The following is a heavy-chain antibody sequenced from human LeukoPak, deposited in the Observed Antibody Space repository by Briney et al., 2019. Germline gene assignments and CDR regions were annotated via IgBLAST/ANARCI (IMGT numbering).Heavy chain of an antibody. CDR2: ISGSGGST. D-gene: IGHD6-19*01. V-gene: IGHV3-23*01. Sequence: GGSLRLSCAASGFTFSSYAMSWVRQAPGKGLEWVSAISGSGGSTYYADSVKGRFTISRDNSKNTLYLQMNSLRAEDTAVYYCAKDPMSSGWYLKVYFDYWGQGTLVTVSS. CDR3: AKDPMSSGWYLKVYFDY. CDR1: GFTFSSYA. J-gene: IGHJ4*02.